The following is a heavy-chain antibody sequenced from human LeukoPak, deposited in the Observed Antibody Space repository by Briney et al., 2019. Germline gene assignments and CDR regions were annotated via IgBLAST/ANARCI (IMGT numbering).Heavy chain of an antibody. D-gene: IGHD2-15*01. CDR3: AKDPPSVVVAATPGY. V-gene: IGHV3-23*01. CDR1: GFTFSSYA. CDR2: SSGSGGST. J-gene: IGHJ4*02. Sequence: GGSLRLSCAASGFTFSSYAMSWVRQAPGKGLEWLSASSGSGGSTYYADSVKGRFTISRDNSKNTLYLQMNSLRAEDTAVYYCAKDPPSVVVAATPGYWGQGTLVTVSS.